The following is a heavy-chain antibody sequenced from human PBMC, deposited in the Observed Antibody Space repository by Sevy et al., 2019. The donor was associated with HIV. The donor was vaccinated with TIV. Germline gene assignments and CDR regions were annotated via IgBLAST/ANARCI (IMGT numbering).Heavy chain of an antibody. CDR3: ARGKSGYGYDLNY. CDR2: IYSDGTT. D-gene: IGHD5-18*01. Sequence: GGSLRLSCAASGFTVNSNYMTWVRQAPGKGLEGVSVIYSDGTTYHADSVKDRFTISRDNSKNTLYLQMNSLRAEDTAVYYCARGKSGYGYDLNYWGQGTLVTVSS. J-gene: IGHJ4*02. CDR1: GFTVNSNY. V-gene: IGHV3-66*01.